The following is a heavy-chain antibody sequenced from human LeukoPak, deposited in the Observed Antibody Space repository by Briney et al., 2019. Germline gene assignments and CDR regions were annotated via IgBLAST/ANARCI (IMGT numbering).Heavy chain of an antibody. Sequence: SETLSLTCTVSGGSISSGGYYWRWIRQHPGKGLEWIGYIYYSGSTYYNPSLKSRVTISVDTSKNQFSLKLSSVTAADTAVYYCARGYGVDAFDIWGQGTMVTVSS. D-gene: IGHD5-18*01. CDR3: ARGYGVDAFDI. J-gene: IGHJ3*02. CDR2: IYYSGST. CDR1: GGSISSGGYY. V-gene: IGHV4-31*03.